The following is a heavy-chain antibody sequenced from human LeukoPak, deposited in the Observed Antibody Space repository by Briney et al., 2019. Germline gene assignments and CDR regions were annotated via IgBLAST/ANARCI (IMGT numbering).Heavy chain of an antibody. Sequence: GSLRLSCAASGFTFSSYAMHWVRQAPGKGLEWVAVISYDGSNKYYADSVKGRFTISRDNSKNTLILQMNSLRTEDTAVYYCARDLSGSQDYWGQGTLVTVSS. CDR2: ISYDGSNK. CDR3: ARDLSGSQDY. D-gene: IGHD3-9*01. CDR1: GFTFSSYA. V-gene: IGHV3-30-3*01. J-gene: IGHJ4*02.